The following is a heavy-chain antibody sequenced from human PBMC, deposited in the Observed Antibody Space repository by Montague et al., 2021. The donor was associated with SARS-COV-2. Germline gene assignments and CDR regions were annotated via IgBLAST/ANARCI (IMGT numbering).Heavy chain of an antibody. Sequence: SLRLSCAASGFTFSNFATSWVRQAPGKGLEWVSGISGSGRNIYYANSVKGRFTISRDNSKNTVYVQMSSLRAGDTAVYYCAKDREVATGGLYYFDYWGQGTLVTVSS. CDR3: AKDREVATGGLYYFDY. D-gene: IGHD5-24*01. CDR1: GFTFSNFA. CDR2: ISGSGRNI. V-gene: IGHV3-23*01. J-gene: IGHJ4*02.